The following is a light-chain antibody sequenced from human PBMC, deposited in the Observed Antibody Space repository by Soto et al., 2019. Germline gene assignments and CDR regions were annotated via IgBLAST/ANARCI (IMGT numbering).Light chain of an antibody. CDR3: QQYNNWPRWT. CDR2: GSS. Sequence: EIVMTQSPATLSVSPGERATLSCRASQSVSSNLPWYQQKPGQAPRLLIYGSSTRATGIPARFSGSGSGTEFTLTISSLQSEDFAVYYCQQYNNWPRWTFGQGTKVEIK. V-gene: IGKV3-15*01. CDR1: QSVSSN. J-gene: IGKJ1*01.